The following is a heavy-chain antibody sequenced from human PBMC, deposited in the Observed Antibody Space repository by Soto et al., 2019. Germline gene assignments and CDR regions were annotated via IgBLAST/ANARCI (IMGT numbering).Heavy chain of an antibody. CDR1: GYSIRRGYY. D-gene: IGHD3-22*01. CDR3: ARVGPLVPYYYDISPYTFENWFDP. J-gene: IGHJ5*02. CDR2: IYHGGST. V-gene: IGHV4-38-2*01. Sequence: SETLSLTCAVSGYSIRRGYYWGWLRQPPGKGLEWIGSIYHGGSTYYNPALNSRLTLSIDMTNNHVSLILNSVTAAGTAVYFCARVGPLVPYYYDISPYTFENWFDPWGQGTLVTVSS.